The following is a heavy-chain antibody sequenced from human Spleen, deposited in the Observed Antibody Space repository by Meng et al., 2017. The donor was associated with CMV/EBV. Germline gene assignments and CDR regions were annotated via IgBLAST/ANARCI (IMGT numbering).Heavy chain of an antibody. Sequence: LSLTCAASGFTFSSNDMHWVRQTTGKGLEWVSAIGTAGDTYYPGSVKGRFTISRENAKNSFYLQMNSLRAGDTAVYYCARVTDGYNPPSDYWGQGTLVTVSS. CDR2: IGTAGDT. CDR3: ARVTDGYNPPSDY. J-gene: IGHJ4*02. CDR1: GFTFSSND. V-gene: IGHV3-13*01. D-gene: IGHD5-24*01.